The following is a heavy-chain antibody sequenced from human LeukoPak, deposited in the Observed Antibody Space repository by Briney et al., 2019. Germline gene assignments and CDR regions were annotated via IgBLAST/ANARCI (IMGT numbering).Heavy chain of an antibody. CDR2: IYYSGST. CDR3: AGGGCSSTSCPGAYYYYMDV. Sequence: PSVTLSLTCTVSGGSISSYYWSWIRQPPGKGLEWIGYIYYSGSTNYNPSLKSRVTISVDTSKNQFSLKLSSVTAADTAVYYCAGGGCSSTSCPGAYYYYMDVWGKGTTVTVSS. D-gene: IGHD2-2*01. J-gene: IGHJ6*03. V-gene: IGHV4-59*01. CDR1: GGSISSYY.